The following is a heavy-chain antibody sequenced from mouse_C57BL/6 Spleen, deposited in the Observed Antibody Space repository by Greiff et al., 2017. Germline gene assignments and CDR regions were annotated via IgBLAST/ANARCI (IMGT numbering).Heavy chain of an antibody. CDR3: ARGSYYAMDY. V-gene: IGHV1-18*01. CDR2: INPNNGGT. CDR1: GYTFTDYN. J-gene: IGHJ4*01. Sequence: VQLQQSGPELVKPGASVKIPCKASGYTFTDYNMDWVKQSHGKSLEWIGDINPNNGGTNYNQKFKGKATFTVDKSSSTAYMALRSLTSEDTAVYYCARGSYYAMDYWGQGPSVTVSS.